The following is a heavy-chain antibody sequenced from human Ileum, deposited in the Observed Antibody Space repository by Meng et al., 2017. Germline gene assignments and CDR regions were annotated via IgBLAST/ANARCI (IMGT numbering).Heavy chain of an antibody. Sequence: QVQLQEWVAGLLKPSETLSLTCAVSGYSISSGYYWSGIRQPPGKGLEWIGEINHSGNTNYNPSLKSRVTIAVDESKNHFSLKMSSATAADTAVYYCARQYSSYWSFDYWGQGTLVTVSS. D-gene: IGHD6-6*01. J-gene: IGHJ4*02. CDR3: ARQYSSYWSFDY. CDR1: GYSISSGYY. CDR2: INHSGNT. V-gene: IGHV4-34*01.